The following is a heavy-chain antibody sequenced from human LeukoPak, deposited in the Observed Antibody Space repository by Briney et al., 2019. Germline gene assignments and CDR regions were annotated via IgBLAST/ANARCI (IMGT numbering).Heavy chain of an antibody. V-gene: IGHV1-58*02. CDR1: GFTFTNSA. CDR2: IVVGRGNT. J-gene: IGHJ3*02. CDR3: ATDQSGGYFNDAFDI. Sequence: SVKVSFKASGFTFTNSAMQWVRQARGQRLEWIGWIVVGRGNTDYAQKFQERVTITRDMSTSTVYMEVSSLRSEDTAVYYCATDQSGGYFNDAFDIWGQGTMVTVSS. D-gene: IGHD2-15*01.